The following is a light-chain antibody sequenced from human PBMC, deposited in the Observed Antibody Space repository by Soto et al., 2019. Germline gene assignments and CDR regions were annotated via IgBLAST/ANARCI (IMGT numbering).Light chain of an antibody. Sequence: EIVMTQSPATLSVSPGERATLSCRASQSVSSNLAWYQQKPGQAPRLLIYGASTRATGIPARFSGSGSGTEFTLTISSLQSEDFAVHYCQQYNNLPPWTFGQGTKVEIK. CDR2: GAS. CDR1: QSVSSN. J-gene: IGKJ1*01. CDR3: QQYNNLPPWT. V-gene: IGKV3-15*01.